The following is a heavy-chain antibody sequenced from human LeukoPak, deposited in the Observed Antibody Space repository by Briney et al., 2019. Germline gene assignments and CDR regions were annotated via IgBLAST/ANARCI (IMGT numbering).Heavy chain of an antibody. Sequence: GGSLRLSCAASGFTFSSYGMHWVRQAPGKGLEWVAVIWYGGSNKYYADSVKGRFTISRDNSKNTLYLQMNSLRAEDTAVYYCAREAYCSSTSCYNWFDPWGQGTLVTVSS. V-gene: IGHV3-33*01. CDR1: GFTFSSYG. D-gene: IGHD2-2*01. CDR2: IWYGGSNK. J-gene: IGHJ5*02. CDR3: AREAYCSSTSCYNWFDP.